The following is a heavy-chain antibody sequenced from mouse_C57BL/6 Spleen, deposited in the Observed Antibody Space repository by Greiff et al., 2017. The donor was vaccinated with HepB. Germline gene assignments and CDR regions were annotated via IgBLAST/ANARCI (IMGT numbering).Heavy chain of an antibody. V-gene: IGHV1-81*01. J-gene: IGHJ2*01. Sequence: QVQLQQSGAELARPGASVKLSCKASGYTFTSYGISWVKQRTGQGLEWIGEIYPRSGNTYYNEKFKGKATLTADKSSRTAYMELRSLTSEDSAVYFCARDGGSTIVTTFDYWGQGTTLTVSS. CDR1: GYTFTSYG. D-gene: IGHD2-2*01. CDR2: IYPRSGNT. CDR3: ARDGGSTIVTTFDY.